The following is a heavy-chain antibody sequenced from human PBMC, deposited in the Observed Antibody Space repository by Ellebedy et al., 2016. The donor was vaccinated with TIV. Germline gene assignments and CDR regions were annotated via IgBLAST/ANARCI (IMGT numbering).Heavy chain of an antibody. CDR2: INPSGGKT. V-gene: IGHV1-46*04. D-gene: IGHD3-3*01. CDR1: GYTFTSYY. J-gene: IGHJ4*02. Sequence: AASVKVSCKASGYTFTSYYLHWVRQDPGQGLEWMGKINPSGGKTTYAQKLQGRVTMTRDTSTSVVYVELTSLRSEDTAVYYCAGSSFGSGYYGSLDYWGQGTLVTVSS. CDR3: AGSSFGSGYYGSLDY.